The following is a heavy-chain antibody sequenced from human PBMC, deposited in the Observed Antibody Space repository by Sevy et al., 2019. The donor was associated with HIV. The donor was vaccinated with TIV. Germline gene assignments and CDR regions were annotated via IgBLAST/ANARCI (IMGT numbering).Heavy chain of an antibody. CDR1: GFMFSNYW. J-gene: IGHJ6*02. Sequence: GGSLRLSCVASGFMFSNYWMSWVRQAPGKGLEWVANIKRDGSEKYYVASVKGRFTISRDNAKNSLYLQMNSLGVEDTAVYYCAGDCSSTSCLWGMDVWGPGTTVTVSS. V-gene: IGHV3-7*03. D-gene: IGHD2-2*01. CDR3: AGDCSSTSCLWGMDV. CDR2: IKRDGSEK.